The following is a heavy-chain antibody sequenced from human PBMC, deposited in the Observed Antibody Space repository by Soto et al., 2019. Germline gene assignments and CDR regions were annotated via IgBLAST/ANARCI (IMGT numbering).Heavy chain of an antibody. D-gene: IGHD6-19*01. CDR3: AREVGSSGWYVKGDYYYYMDV. CDR2: TYYRSKWYN. Sequence: QSQTLSLPCAISGDSVSSNSAAWNWIRQSPSRGLEWLGRTYYRSKWYNDYAVSVKSRITINPDTSKNQFSLQLNSVTPEDTAVYYCAREVGSSGWYVKGDYYYYMDVWGKGTTVTVSS. CDR1: GDSVSSNSAA. V-gene: IGHV6-1*01. J-gene: IGHJ6*03.